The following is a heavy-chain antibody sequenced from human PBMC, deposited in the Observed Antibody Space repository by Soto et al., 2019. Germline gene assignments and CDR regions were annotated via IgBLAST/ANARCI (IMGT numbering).Heavy chain of an antibody. V-gene: IGHV3-30*18. Sequence: GGSLRLSCAASGFTFSSYGMHWVRQAPGKGLEWVAVISYDGSNKYYADSVKGRFTISRDNSKNTLYLQMNSLRAEDTAVYYCVKDRDRSSWYFSPFDLWGRGTLVTVSS. CDR3: VKDRDRSSWYFSPFDL. CDR2: ISYDGSNK. D-gene: IGHD6-13*01. J-gene: IGHJ2*01. CDR1: GFTFSSYG.